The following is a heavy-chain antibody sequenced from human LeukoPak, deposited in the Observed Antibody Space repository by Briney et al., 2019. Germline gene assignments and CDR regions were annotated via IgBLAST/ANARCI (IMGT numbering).Heavy chain of an antibody. CDR3: ARVQSGYSYGYYYYYLDV. V-gene: IGHV1-18*01. J-gene: IGHJ6*03. CDR1: GGTFSSYA. D-gene: IGHD5-18*01. Sequence: ASVKVSCKASGGTFSSYAISWVRQAPGQGLEWMGWISAYNGNTNYAQKLQGRVTMTTDTSTSTAYMELRSLRSDDPAVYYCARVQSGYSYGYYYYYLDVWGKGTTVTVSS. CDR2: ISAYNGNT.